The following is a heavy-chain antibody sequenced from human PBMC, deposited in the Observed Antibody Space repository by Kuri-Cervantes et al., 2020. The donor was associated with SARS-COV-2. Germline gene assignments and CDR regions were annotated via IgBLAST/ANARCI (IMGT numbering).Heavy chain of an antibody. CDR3: ARDQSITMIVVVNRDAFDI. Sequence: GESLKISCAASGITFRCYAMSWVRQAPGKGLEWVSDISGSGGRTYYADSVKGRFTISRDNSKHTLYLQMNSLRAEDTAIYYCARDQSITMIVVVNRDAFDIWGQGTMVTVSS. J-gene: IGHJ3*02. CDR1: GITFRCYA. D-gene: IGHD3-22*01. CDR2: ISGSGGRT. V-gene: IGHV3-23*01.